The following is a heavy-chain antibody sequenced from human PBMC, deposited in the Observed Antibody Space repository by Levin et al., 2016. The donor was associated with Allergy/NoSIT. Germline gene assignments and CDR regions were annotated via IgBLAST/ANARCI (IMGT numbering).Heavy chain of an antibody. D-gene: IGHD6-19*01. CDR3: AKDQWLPRN. V-gene: IGHV3-23*01. Sequence: WIRQPPGKGLEWVSAISGSGGSTYYADSVKGRFTISRDNSKNTLYLQMNSLRAEDTAVYYCAKDQWLPRNWGQGTLVTVSS. CDR2: ISGSGGST. J-gene: IGHJ4*02.